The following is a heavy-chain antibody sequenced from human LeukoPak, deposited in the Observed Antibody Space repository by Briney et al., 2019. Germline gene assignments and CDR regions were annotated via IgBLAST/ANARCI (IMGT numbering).Heavy chain of an antibody. CDR2: ISYDGSNK. CDR1: GFTFSSYG. J-gene: IGHJ4*02. D-gene: IGHD2-15*01. Sequence: GGSLRLSCAASGFTFSSYGMHWVRQAPGKGLEWVAVISYDGSNKYYADSVKGRFTISRDNSKNTLYLQMNSLRAEDTAVYYCARALPGYCSGGSCFDIDYWGQGTLVTVSS. V-gene: IGHV3-30*03. CDR3: ARALPGYCSGGSCFDIDY.